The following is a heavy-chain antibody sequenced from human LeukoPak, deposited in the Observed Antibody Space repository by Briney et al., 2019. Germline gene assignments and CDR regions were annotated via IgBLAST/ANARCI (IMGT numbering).Heavy chain of an antibody. Sequence: SQTLSLTCTVSGGSIGSGYYWAWIRQPPGKGLEWIGSIHYGGTTHYNPSLQSRVTISADTSKNQFALDLRSVTAADTAVYYCTRDVGDFVSDFWGQGTLVTVSS. CDR1: GGSIGSGYY. CDR3: TRDVGDFVSDF. D-gene: IGHD2-21*02. V-gene: IGHV4-39*02. CDR2: IHYGGTT. J-gene: IGHJ4*02.